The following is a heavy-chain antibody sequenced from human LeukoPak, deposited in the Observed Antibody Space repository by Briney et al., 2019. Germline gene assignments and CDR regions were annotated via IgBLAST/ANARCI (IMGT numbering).Heavy chain of an antibody. CDR3: ARERCSYGQFDY. J-gene: IGHJ4*02. CDR2: IIPIFGTA. V-gene: IGHV1-69*05. Sequence: SVKVSCKASGGTFSSYAISWVRQAPGQGLEWMGGIIPIFGTANYAQKFQGRVTITTDESTSTAYMELSSLRSEDTAVYYCARERCSYGQFDYWGQGTLVTVSS. D-gene: IGHD5-18*01. CDR1: GGTFSSYA.